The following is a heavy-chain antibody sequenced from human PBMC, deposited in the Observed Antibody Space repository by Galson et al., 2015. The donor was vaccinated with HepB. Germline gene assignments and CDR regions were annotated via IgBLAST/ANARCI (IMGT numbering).Heavy chain of an antibody. CDR2: ISYDGSNK. Sequence: SLRLSCAASGFTFSSYAMHWVRQAPGKGLEWVAVISYDGSNKYYADSVKGRFTISRDNSKNTLYLQMNSLRAEDTAVYYCARDAGGSGSYYNWYFDLWGRGTLVTVSS. D-gene: IGHD3-10*01. V-gene: IGHV3-30*04. J-gene: IGHJ2*01. CDR3: ARDAGGSGSYYNWYFDL. CDR1: GFTFSSYA.